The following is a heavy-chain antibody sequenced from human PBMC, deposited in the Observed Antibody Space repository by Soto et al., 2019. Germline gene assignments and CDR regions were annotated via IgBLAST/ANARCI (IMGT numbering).Heavy chain of an antibody. CDR1: GFTFSSYS. Sequence: GSLRLSCAASGFTFSSYSMNWVRQAPGKGLEWVSSISSSSSYIYYADLVKGRFTISRDNAKNSLYLQMNSLRAEDTAVYYCARIGNYYYYGMDVWGQGTTVTVSS. J-gene: IGHJ6*02. CDR3: ARIGNYYYYGMDV. CDR2: ISSSSSYI. V-gene: IGHV3-21*01.